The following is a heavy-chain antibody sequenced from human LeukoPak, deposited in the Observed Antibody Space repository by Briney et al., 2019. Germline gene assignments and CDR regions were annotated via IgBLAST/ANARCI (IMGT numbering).Heavy chain of an antibody. Sequence: GGSLRLSCAASGFTFSSYDMHWVRQATGKGLEWVSAIGTAGDTYYPGSVKGRFTISRENAKNSLYLQMNSLRAGDTAVYYCARGAGIVGAKVAFDIWGQGTVVTVSS. D-gene: IGHD1-26*01. CDR2: IGTAGDT. V-gene: IGHV3-13*01. CDR1: GFTFSSYD. J-gene: IGHJ3*02. CDR3: ARGAGIVGAKVAFDI.